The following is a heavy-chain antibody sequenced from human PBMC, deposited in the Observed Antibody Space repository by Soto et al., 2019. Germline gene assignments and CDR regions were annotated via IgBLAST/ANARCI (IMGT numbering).Heavy chain of an antibody. CDR1: GFTFSSYA. V-gene: IGHV3-30-3*01. CDR3: ASDRSHGSGSYFDY. Sequence: PGGSLRLSCAASGFTFSSYAMHLVRQAPGKGLEWVSVISYDGSNKYYADSVKGRFTISRDNSKNTLYLQMNSLRAEDTAVYYCASDRSHGSGSYFDYWGQGTLVTAPQ. J-gene: IGHJ4*02. CDR2: ISYDGSNK. D-gene: IGHD3-10*01.